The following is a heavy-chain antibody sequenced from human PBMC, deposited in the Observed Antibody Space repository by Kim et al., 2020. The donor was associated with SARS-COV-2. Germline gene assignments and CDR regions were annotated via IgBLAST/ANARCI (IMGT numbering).Heavy chain of an antibody. CDR2: ISSSSSYI. V-gene: IGHV3-21*01. Sequence: GGSLRLSCAASGFTFSSYSMNWVRQAPGKGLEWVSSISSSSSYIYYADSVKGRFTISRDNAKNSLYLQMNSLRAEDTAVYYCARDPPIYYYGSGSHYSYWYFDLWGRGTLVTVSS. CDR1: GFTFSSYS. CDR3: ARDPPIYYYGSGSHYSYWYFDL. J-gene: IGHJ2*01. D-gene: IGHD3-10*01.